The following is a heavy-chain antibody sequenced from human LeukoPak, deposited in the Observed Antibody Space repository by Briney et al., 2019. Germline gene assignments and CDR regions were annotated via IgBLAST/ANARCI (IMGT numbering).Heavy chain of an antibody. CDR2: INQDGSGK. J-gene: IGHJ3*02. CDR3: ARDRAGATRDDAFDI. D-gene: IGHD1-26*01. Sequence: GGSLRLSCAASGFTFSTYWMTWVRQAPGKGLEWVANINQDGSGKYYVDSVKGRFTISRDNAKNSLYLQMISLRAEDTAVYYCARDRAGATRDDAFDIWGQGTMVTVSS. CDR1: GFTFSTYW. V-gene: IGHV3-7*05.